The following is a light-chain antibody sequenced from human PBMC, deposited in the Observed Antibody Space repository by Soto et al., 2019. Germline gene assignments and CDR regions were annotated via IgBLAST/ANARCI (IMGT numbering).Light chain of an antibody. CDR1: QTVFYSYHNEDY. J-gene: IGKJ4*01. Sequence: DIGMPLFQNTLAVSLGERAPINCKSSQTVFYSYHNEDYLAWYQQKPGQAPRVLIYWASTRESGVPDRFSGSGSGTDFTLTISSLQAEDVAVYYCQQYYTTPLPFGGGTMVAIK. V-gene: IGKV4-1*01. CDR3: QQYYTTPLP. CDR2: WAS.